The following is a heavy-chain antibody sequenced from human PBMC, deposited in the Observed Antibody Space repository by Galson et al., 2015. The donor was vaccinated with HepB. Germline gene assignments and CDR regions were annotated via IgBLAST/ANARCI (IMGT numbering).Heavy chain of an antibody. CDR3: AKSGYSDSSGHMYWVDH. D-gene: IGHD3-22*01. V-gene: IGHV3-23*01. Sequence: SLRLSCAASGFTFGSYAMSWVRQAPGKGLECVSAITGGRDPTYYAASVTGRFTISRDTSKNTLYLQMNSLRVEDTAVYYCAKSGYSDSSGHMYWVDHWGPGTLVTVSS. CDR2: ITGGRDPT. J-gene: IGHJ5*02. CDR1: GFTFGSYA.